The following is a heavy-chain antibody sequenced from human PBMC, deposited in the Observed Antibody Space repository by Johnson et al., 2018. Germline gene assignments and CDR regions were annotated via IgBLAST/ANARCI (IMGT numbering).Heavy chain of an antibody. Sequence: VQLVESGGRLVKPGGSLRLSCAASRFTFSNDAMSWVRQAPGKGLEWVSAISGSGGSTYYADSVTGRVTISRDNSKNTLYLQMNSLRAEDTAVYYCAKDFKTTAAEYLQHWGQGTLVTVSS. D-gene: IGHD1-14*01. CDR3: AKDFKTTAAEYLQH. CDR1: RFTFSNDA. V-gene: IGHV3-23*04. CDR2: ISGSGGST. J-gene: IGHJ1*01.